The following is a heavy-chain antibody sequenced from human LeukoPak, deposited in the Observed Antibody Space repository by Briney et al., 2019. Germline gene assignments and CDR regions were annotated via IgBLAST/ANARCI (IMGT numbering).Heavy chain of an antibody. CDR3: ARDWGSGSYYYYYYYMDV. V-gene: IGHV3-21*01. J-gene: IGHJ6*03. CDR2: ISSSRTDT. CDR1: GFTFSSYS. D-gene: IGHD3-10*01. Sequence: KPGVSLRLSCAASGFTFSSYSMNWIRQTPGKGLEWVSSISSSRTDTYYADSVKGRFTISRDNSKNTLYLQMNSLRAEDTAVYYCARDWGSGSYYYYYYYMDVWGKGTTITVSS.